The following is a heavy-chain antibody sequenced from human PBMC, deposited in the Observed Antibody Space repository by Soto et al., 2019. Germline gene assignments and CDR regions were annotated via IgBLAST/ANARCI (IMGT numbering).Heavy chain of an antibody. CDR3: ERELYWSKVTTN. D-gene: IGHD1-1*01. CDR2: IKPDGSEK. Sequence: EVQLVESGGGLVQPGGSLRLSCAGSGFTFGSYWMNWVRQAPGKGLEWVANIKPDGSEKYYVDSVEGRFTISRDNAKKSLYLKMHRLRAEDTDVYYCERELYWSKVTTNWGQGTLVTVSS. CDR1: GFTFGSYW. V-gene: IGHV3-7*01. J-gene: IGHJ4*02.